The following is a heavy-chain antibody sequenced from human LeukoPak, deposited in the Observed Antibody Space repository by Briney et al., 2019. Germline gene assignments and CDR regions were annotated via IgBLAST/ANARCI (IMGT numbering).Heavy chain of an antibody. CDR1: GGSISSYY. J-gene: IGHJ4*02. V-gene: IGHV4-4*07. D-gene: IGHD3-22*01. Sequence: PSETLSLTCTVSGGSISSYYWSWIGQPARKGLEWIGRIYTSGSTNYNPSLNSRVTMSVDTSTNQFSLKLLSVTAAATAVYYCARGVDEDSSGYLFDYWGQGTLVTVSS. CDR3: ARGVDEDSSGYLFDY. CDR2: IYTSGST.